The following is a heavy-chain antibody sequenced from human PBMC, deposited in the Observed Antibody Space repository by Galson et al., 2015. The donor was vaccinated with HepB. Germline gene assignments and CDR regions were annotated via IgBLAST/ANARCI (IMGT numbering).Heavy chain of an antibody. CDR2: ISPDDSSP. CDR1: GFTFGNYW. V-gene: IGHV3-74*01. Sequence: SLRLSCAASGFTFGNYWMHWVRQAPGKGLVWVSRISPDDSSPVYADSVRGRLTISRDNAKNTLYLQMNSLRAEDTAVYYCTRDSYFRRGDQWYYHGMDVWGQGTTVTVSS. J-gene: IGHJ6*02. D-gene: IGHD3-3*01. CDR3: TRDSYFRRGDQWYYHGMDV.